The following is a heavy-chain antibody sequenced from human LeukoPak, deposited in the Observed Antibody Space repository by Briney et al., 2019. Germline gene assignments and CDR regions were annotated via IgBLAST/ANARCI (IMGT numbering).Heavy chain of an antibody. D-gene: IGHD2-15*01. Sequence: PGGSLTLSCTASGFIVSSNYMSWVRQAPGRGLEWLSVIYSAGSTYYADSVKGRFTISRDNSKNTLYLQMNSLRVEDTAVYYCAREPLLGYCSGGSCRDYWGQGTLVTVSS. CDR2: IYSAGST. V-gene: IGHV3-53*01. CDR1: GFIVSSNY. CDR3: AREPLLGYCSGGSCRDY. J-gene: IGHJ4*02.